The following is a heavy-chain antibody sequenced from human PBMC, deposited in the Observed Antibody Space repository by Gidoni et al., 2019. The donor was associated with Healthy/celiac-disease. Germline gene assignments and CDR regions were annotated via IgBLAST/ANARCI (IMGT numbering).Heavy chain of an antibody. CDR3: ARDRTSLAARPRLDYYYGMDV. D-gene: IGHD6-6*01. Sequence: QVQLQESGPGLVKPSQTLSLTCTVSGGSISSGSYYWSWIRQPAGKGLEWIGRIYTSGSTNYNPSLKSRVTISVDTSKNQFSLKLSSVTAADTAVYYCARDRTSLAARPRLDYYYGMDVWGQGTTVTVSS. J-gene: IGHJ6*02. CDR1: GGSISSGSYY. CDR2: IYTSGST. V-gene: IGHV4-61*02.